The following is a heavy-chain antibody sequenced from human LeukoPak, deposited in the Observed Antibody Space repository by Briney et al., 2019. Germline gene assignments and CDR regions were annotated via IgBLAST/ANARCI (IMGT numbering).Heavy chain of an antibody. V-gene: IGHV4-39*01. CDR1: GVSISSSSSY. CDR2: ISYSGNT. Sequence: PSETLSLTCAVSGVSISSSSSYSAWIRQPPGKGLEWIATISYSGNTYYNPSLKSRVTISADTSKTPFSLKLSSVTAADTAVYYCARLTGNKAKNRWFDPWGQGTLVTVSS. CDR3: ARLTGNKAKNRWFDP. D-gene: IGHD7-27*01. J-gene: IGHJ5*02.